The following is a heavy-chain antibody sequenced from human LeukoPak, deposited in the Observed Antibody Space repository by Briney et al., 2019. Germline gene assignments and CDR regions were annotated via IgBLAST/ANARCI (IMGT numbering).Heavy chain of an antibody. CDR2: FDPGDGET. V-gene: IGHV1-24*01. Sequence: ASVKVSCKVSGYTLTELSMHWVRQAPGKGLEWMGGFDPGDGETIYAQEFQGRVTMTEDTSTDTAYMELSSLGSEATAVYYCATDGGNSEGAFDYWGQGTLVTVSS. CDR1: GYTLTELS. D-gene: IGHD4-23*01. J-gene: IGHJ4*02. CDR3: ATDGGNSEGAFDY.